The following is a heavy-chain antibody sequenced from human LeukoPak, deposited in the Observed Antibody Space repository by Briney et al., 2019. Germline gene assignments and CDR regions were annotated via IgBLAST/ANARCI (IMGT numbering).Heavy chain of an antibody. Sequence: GLSLRLSCAASGFTYSHYGMHWVRQAPGQGLEWVAVIWSDATEKYYSDAVKGRFTISRDNSRNTLYLQMNSLRGEDTAVYYCAKDAQRGFDYSNSLEYWGQGTLVTVSS. V-gene: IGHV3-33*06. CDR3: AKDAQRGFDYSNSLEY. J-gene: IGHJ4*02. CDR2: IWSDATEK. D-gene: IGHD4-11*01. CDR1: GFTYSHYG.